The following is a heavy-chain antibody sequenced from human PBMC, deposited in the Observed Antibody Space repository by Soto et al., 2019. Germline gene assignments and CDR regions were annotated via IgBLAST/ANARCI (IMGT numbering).Heavy chain of an antibody. Sequence: QVHLVQSGAEVKKPGASVKVSCQGSGYAFTTYGITWVRQAPGQGLEWMGWISAHNGNTNYAQKLQGRVTVTRDTSTSTAYMELRILRYDDTAVYYCARGRYGDYWGQGARVTVSS. CDR3: ARGRYGDY. CDR2: ISAHNGNT. D-gene: IGHD1-1*01. CDR1: GYAFTTYG. J-gene: IGHJ4*02. V-gene: IGHV1-18*01.